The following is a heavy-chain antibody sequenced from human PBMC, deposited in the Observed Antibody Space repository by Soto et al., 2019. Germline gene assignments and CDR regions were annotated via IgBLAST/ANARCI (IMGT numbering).Heavy chain of an antibody. CDR3: AKGGRQWLVTSDFNY. J-gene: IGHJ4*02. D-gene: IGHD6-19*01. CDR2: VSHDGRNT. Sequence: VQLVESGGGVVQPGRSLRLSCAASGFTFSDYAMHWVRQAPGKGLEWVAVVSHDGRNTHYADSVKGRFTIARGSSKNSVSHEMTSLRAEDTAVYYCAKGGRQWLVTSDFNYWGRGALGTVSS. V-gene: IGHV3-30*18. CDR1: GFTFSDYA.